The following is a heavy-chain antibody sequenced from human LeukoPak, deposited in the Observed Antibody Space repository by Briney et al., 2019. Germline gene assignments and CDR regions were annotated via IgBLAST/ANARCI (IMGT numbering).Heavy chain of an antibody. CDR2: IKQDGSET. V-gene: IGHV3-7*03. J-gene: IGHJ6*04. Sequence: GGSLRLSCGASGFTFSSYSMSWVRQPPGKGLEWVANIKQDGSETYYVDSVKGRFTISRDNSKNLLFLQMNSLRAEDTAVYYCARVSGHCGGGSCFPRDVWGKGSTVTVSS. D-gene: IGHD2-15*01. CDR3: ARVSGHCGGGSCFPRDV. CDR1: GFTFSSYS.